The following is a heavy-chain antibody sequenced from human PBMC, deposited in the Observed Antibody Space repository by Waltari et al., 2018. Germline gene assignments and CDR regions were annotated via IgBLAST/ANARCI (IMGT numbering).Heavy chain of an antibody. CDR2: IVPSFGTA. J-gene: IGHJ4*02. D-gene: IGHD3-22*01. V-gene: IGHV1-69*13. CDR3: AHDYYDSSGYPTGTCDY. CDR1: GGTFSSYA. Sequence: QVQLVQSGAEVKKPGSSVKVSCKASGGTFSSYAISWVRQAPGQGHEWMGGIVPSFGTANYAQKDQGRVTITADESTSTAYTELSSLRSEDTAVCCCAHDYYDSSGYPTGTCDYWGQGTLVTVAS.